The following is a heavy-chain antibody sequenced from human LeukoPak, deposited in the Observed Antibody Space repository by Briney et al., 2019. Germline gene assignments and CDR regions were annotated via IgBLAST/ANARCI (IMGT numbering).Heavy chain of an antibody. CDR2: IYYSGST. D-gene: IGHD5-12*01. Sequence: PSETLSLTCTVSGGSISSSSYYWGWIRQPPGKGLEWIGSIYYSGSTYYNPSLKSGVTISVDTSKNQFSLKLSSVTAADTAVYYCARQGYGYYYYYYMDVWGKGTTVTVSS. CDR1: GGSISSSSYY. V-gene: IGHV4-39*07. J-gene: IGHJ6*03. CDR3: ARQGYGYYYYYYMDV.